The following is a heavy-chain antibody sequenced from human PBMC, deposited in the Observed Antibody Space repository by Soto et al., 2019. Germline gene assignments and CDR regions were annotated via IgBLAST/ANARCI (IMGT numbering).Heavy chain of an antibody. Sequence: PSETLSLTCTVSGGSISSSSYYWGWIRQPPGKGLEWIGNIYYSGSTYYNPSLRSRVTISVDTSKNQFSLKLSSVTAADTAVYYCARQQYGSGSYDVFDYWGQGTLVTGSS. CDR2: IYYSGST. D-gene: IGHD3-10*01. CDR3: ARQQYGSGSYDVFDY. CDR1: GGSISSSSYY. J-gene: IGHJ4*02. V-gene: IGHV4-39*01.